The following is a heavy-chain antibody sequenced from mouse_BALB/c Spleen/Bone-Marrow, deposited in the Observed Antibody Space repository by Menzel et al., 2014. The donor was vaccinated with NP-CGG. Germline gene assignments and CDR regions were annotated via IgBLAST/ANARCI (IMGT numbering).Heavy chain of an antibody. D-gene: IGHD2-14*01. V-gene: IGHV1-14*01. J-gene: IGHJ4*01. CDR2: INPYNDGT. CDR3: ARRGYDEGYYAMDY. CDR1: GYTFXSYV. Sequence: EVQVVESGPELVKPGASVKMSCKASGYTFXSYVMHWVKQKPGQGLEWTGYINPYNDGTKYNEKFKGKATLTSDKSSSTAYMELSSLTSEDSAVYYCARRGYDEGYYAMDYWGQGTSVTVSS.